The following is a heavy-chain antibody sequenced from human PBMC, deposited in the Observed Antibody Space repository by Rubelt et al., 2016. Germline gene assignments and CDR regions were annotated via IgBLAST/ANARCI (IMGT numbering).Heavy chain of an antibody. Sequence: QVQLVQSGAEVKKPGASVKVSCKASGYTFTSYYMHWVRQAPGQGLEWMGIINPSGGSTSYELKFKGRVTMTRDTSTSTVYMELSSLRSEDTAVYYCARSPRYDFEDNWFDLWGQGTLVTVSS. J-gene: IGHJ5*02. CDR3: ARSPRYDFEDNWFDL. CDR1: GYTFTSYY. D-gene: IGHD3-3*01. V-gene: IGHV1-46*01. CDR2: INPSGGST.